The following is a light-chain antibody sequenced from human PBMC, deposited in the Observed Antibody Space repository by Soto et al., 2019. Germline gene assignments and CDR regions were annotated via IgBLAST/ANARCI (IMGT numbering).Light chain of an antibody. CDR1: QSVSSSY. V-gene: IGKV3-20*01. Sequence: EIVLTQSPGTLSLSPGERATLSCRASQSVSSSYLAWYQQKPGQAPRLLIYGASSRATGIPDRFSGSGSGTDFTLTISRLEPEDFAVYYCQQYGSSPPWTFGQGTKVES. CDR2: GAS. J-gene: IGKJ1*01. CDR3: QQYGSSPPWT.